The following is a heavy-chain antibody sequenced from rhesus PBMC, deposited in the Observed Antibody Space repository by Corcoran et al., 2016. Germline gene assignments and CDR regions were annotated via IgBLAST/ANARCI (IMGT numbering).Heavy chain of an antibody. CDR3: ARMLAATKNSLDV. V-gene: IGHV4-147*01. CDR2: IYGNMLET. CDR1: GASMTTNY. J-gene: IGHJ5-2*02. D-gene: IGHD1-20*01. Sequence: QVQLQESGPGLVKPSETLALTCAVSGASMTTNYWTWIRLPPGKGLEWIGFIYGNMLETSYTPSLESRVTFFTDTSKSQFSLNLNSVTATDTAIYYCARMLAATKNSLDVWGRGVLVTVSS.